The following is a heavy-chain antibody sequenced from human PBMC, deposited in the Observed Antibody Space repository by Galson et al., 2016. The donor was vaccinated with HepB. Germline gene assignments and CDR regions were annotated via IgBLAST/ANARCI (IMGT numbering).Heavy chain of an antibody. J-gene: IGHJ4*02. D-gene: IGHD2-21*01. V-gene: IGHV3-33*08. CDR2: IWYAGSDK. Sequence: SLRLSCAVSGFSLSHYGMHWVRQAPGKGLEWVAVIWYAGSDKYYADSVKGRFTISRDNSKNTLYLQINGLRDQDTAIYYCPRSRQPYCYGGECYSIDYWGQGTLVGVSS. CDR3: PRSRQPYCYGGECYSIDY. CDR1: GFSLSHYG.